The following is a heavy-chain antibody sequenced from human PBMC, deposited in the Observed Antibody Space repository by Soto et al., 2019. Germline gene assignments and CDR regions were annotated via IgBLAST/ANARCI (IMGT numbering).Heavy chain of an antibody. CDR2: ISSSSTYT. Sequence: PGGSLRLSCAGSRFTFSDYYMSWVRQSPGKGLEWVSYISSSSTYTNYADSVKGRFTISRDNAKNSLYLQMNSLRAEDTAVYFCASGMNTVTPGAFDIWGQGTMVTVSS. CDR1: RFTFSDYY. V-gene: IGHV3-11*06. J-gene: IGHJ3*02. D-gene: IGHD4-17*01. CDR3: ASGMNTVTPGAFDI.